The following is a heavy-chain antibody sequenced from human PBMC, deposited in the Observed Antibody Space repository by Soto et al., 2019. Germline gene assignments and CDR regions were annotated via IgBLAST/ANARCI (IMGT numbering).Heavy chain of an antibody. J-gene: IGHJ4*02. CDR1: GGSLSSYY. CDR3: ARRYGGTFDY. D-gene: IGHD2-15*01. CDR2: IYYSGST. Sequence: SETLSLTCTVSGGSLSSYYLSWIRQPPGKGLEWIGYIYYSGSTNYNPSLKSRVTISVDTSKNQFSLKLSSVTAADTAVYYCARRYGGTFDYWGQGTLVTVSS. V-gene: IGHV4-59*08.